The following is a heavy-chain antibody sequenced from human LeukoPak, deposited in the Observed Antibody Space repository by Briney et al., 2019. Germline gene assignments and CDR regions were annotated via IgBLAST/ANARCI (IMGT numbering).Heavy chain of an antibody. CDR2: IYYSGST. D-gene: IGHD2-2*01. J-gene: IGHJ3*02. CDR3: ARDLPASYAFDI. V-gene: IGHV4-39*07. Sequence: SETLSLTCTVSGGSISSSSYYWGWIRQPPGKGLEWIGSIYYSGSTYYNPSLKSRVTISVDTSKNQFSLKLSSVTAADTAVYYCARDLPASYAFDIWGQGTMVTVYS. CDR1: GGSISSSSYY.